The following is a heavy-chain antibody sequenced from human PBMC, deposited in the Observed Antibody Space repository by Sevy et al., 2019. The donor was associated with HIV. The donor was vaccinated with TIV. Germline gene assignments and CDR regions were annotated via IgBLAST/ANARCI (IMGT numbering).Heavy chain of an antibody. CDR1: GFTFDDYA. V-gene: IGHV3-9*01. CDR2: ISWNSGSI. D-gene: IGHD3-3*01. CDR3: AKDMGSFGVVIEKYYYYGMDV. Sequence: GGSVRLSCAASGFTFDDYAMYWVRQAPGKGLEWVSGISWNSGSIGYADSVKGRFTISRDNAKNSLYLQMNSLRAEDTALYYCAKDMGSFGVVIEKYYYYGMDVWGQGTTVTVSS. J-gene: IGHJ6*02.